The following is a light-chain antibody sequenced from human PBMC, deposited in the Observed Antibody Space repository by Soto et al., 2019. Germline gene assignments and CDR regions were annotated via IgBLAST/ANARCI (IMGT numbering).Light chain of an antibody. CDR2: GAS. Sequence: EIVLTHSPGTLSLSPGEKATLSCRASQSVSSAYLAWHQQKPGQGPRLLIYGASSRATGIPDRFSGSGSGTDFTLTISRLEPEDFAVYYCQQYGSSPRTFGQGTKVEIK. V-gene: IGKV3-20*01. CDR3: QQYGSSPRT. CDR1: QSVSSAY. J-gene: IGKJ1*01.